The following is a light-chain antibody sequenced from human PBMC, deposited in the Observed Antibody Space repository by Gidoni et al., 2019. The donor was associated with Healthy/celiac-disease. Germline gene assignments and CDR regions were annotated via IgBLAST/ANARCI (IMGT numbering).Light chain of an antibody. J-gene: IGKJ2*01. CDR2: AAS. Sequence: AIRMTQSPSSLSASTGDRVTITCLASQGFSSYLAWYQQKPGKAPKLLIYAASTLQSGVPSRFSGSGSVTDFTLTISCLQSEDFATYYCQQYYSYPPKYTFGQVTKLEIK. CDR1: QGFSSY. V-gene: IGKV1-8*01. CDR3: QQYYSYPPKYT.